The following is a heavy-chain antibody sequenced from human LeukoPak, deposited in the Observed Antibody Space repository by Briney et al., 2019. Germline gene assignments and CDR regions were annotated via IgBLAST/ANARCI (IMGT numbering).Heavy chain of an antibody. CDR3: ARETSLAGFASGLGFNY. CDR1: GGSISSWY. Sequence: PSETLSLTCTVSGGSISSWYWRWIRQPPGKGLVWIGYIHGSGNTNYNPSLKSRVTMSIDTSKNQFSLKLTSVTAADTATYYCARETSLAGFASGLGFNYWGQGILVTVSS. V-gene: IGHV4-59*01. D-gene: IGHD6-19*01. J-gene: IGHJ4*02. CDR2: IHGSGNT.